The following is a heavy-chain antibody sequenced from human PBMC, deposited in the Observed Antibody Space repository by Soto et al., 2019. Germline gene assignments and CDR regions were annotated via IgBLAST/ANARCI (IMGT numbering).Heavy chain of an antibody. CDR1: GGSFSGYY. D-gene: IGHD2-2*01. V-gene: IGHV4-34*01. J-gene: IGHJ5*02. CDR2: INHSGST. Sequence: SETLSLTCAVYGGSFSGYYWSWIRQPPGKGLEWIGEINHSGSTNYNPSLKSRVTISVDTSKNQFSLKLSSVTAADTAVYYCARAPPTKDIVVVPAARDWFDPWGQGTLVTVSS. CDR3: ARAPPTKDIVVVPAARDWFDP.